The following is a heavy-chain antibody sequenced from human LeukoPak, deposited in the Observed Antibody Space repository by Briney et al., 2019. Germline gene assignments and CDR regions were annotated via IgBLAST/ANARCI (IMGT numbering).Heavy chain of an antibody. Sequence: GGSLRLTCAASGFTFSSYAMSWARQAPGKGLEWVSAISGSGGSTYYADSVKGRFTISRDNSKNTLYLQMNSLRAEDTAVYYCAKDFVAAIDYWGQGTLVTVSS. D-gene: IGHD2-15*01. CDR3: AKDFVAAIDY. CDR2: ISGSGGST. J-gene: IGHJ4*02. CDR1: GFTFSSYA. V-gene: IGHV3-23*01.